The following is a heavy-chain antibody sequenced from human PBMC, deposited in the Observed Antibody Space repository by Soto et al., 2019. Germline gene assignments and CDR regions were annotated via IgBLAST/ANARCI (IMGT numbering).Heavy chain of an antibody. D-gene: IGHD6-13*01. CDR2: ISYDGSNK. CDR3: AKDQGGGSGIAAAWLYYYYYGMDV. V-gene: IGHV3-30*18. Sequence: QYGGSLRICCAACGLTFSSYGMHWVRQAPGKGLEWVAVISYDGSNKYYADSVKGRFTISRDNSKNMLYLQMNSLRAEDTAVYYCAKDQGGGSGIAAAWLYYYYYGMDVWGQGTTVTVSS. CDR1: GLTFSSYG. J-gene: IGHJ6*02.